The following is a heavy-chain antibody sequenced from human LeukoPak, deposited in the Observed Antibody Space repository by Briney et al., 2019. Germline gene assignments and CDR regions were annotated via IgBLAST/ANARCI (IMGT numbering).Heavy chain of an antibody. D-gene: IGHD3-10*01. J-gene: IGHJ4*02. CDR2: IYHSGST. V-gene: IGHV4-4*02. CDR1: GGSISSSYW. CDR3: ARGGRTPAYYYGSGSYTFDY. Sequence: PSETLSLTCAVSGGSISSSYWWTWVRQPPGKGLEWIGEIYHSGSTNYNPSLKSRLSMSLDKSRNQFSLKLTSVTAADTAVYYCARGGRTPAYYYGSGSYTFDYWGQGTLVTVSS.